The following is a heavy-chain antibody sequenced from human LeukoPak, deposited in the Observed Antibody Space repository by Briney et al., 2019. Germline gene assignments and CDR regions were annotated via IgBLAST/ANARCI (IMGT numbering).Heavy chain of an antibody. D-gene: IGHD5/OR15-5a*01. J-gene: IGHJ6*03. CDR3: ARDPPLVSGPVHYYYYMDV. CDR2: ISSSGSTI. Sequence: GGSLRLSCAASGFTFSDYYMSWIRQAPGKGLEWVSYISSSGSTIYYADSVRGRFIISRDNAKNSLYLQMNSLRAEDTAVYYCARDPPLVSGPVHYYYYMDVWGKGTTVTVSS. CDR1: GFTFSDYY. V-gene: IGHV3-11*04.